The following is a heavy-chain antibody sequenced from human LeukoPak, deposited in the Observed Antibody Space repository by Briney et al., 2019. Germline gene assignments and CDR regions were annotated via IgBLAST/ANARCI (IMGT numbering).Heavy chain of an antibody. D-gene: IGHD3-22*01. CDR1: GYSISSGYY. CDR2: IYTSGST. Sequence: PSETLSLTCAVSGYSISSGYYWGWIRQPPGKGLEWIGRIYTSGSTNYNPSLKSRVTMSVDTSKNQFSLKLSSVTAADTAVYYCARDSYYDSSGYYHAFDIWGQGTMVTVSS. CDR3: ARDSYYDSSGYYHAFDI. V-gene: IGHV4-38-2*02. J-gene: IGHJ3*02.